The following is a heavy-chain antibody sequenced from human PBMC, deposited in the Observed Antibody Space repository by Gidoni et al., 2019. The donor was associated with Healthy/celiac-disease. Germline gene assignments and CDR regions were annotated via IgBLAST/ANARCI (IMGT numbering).Heavy chain of an antibody. CDR1: VFTFSSYG. CDR2: ISYDGSNK. D-gene: IGHD2-21*01. Sequence: QVQLVESGGGVVQPGRSLRLSCAASVFTFSSYGMHWVRQAPGKGLEWVSVISYDGSNKYYADSVKGRFTISRDNSKNTLYLQMNSLRAEDTAVYYCAKEHIVVVIEGWFDPWGQGTLVTVSS. J-gene: IGHJ5*02. V-gene: IGHV3-30*18. CDR3: AKEHIVVVIEGWFDP.